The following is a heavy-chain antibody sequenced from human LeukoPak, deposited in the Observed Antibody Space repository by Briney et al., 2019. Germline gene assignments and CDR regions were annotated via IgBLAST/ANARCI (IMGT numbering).Heavy chain of an antibody. CDR1: GFTFGSYV. D-gene: IGHD3-9*01. CDR2: TSGSGGST. Sequence: GGSLRLSCAASGFTFGSYVMSWVRQAPGKGLEWVSATSGSGGSTYYADSVKGRFTISRDNSKNTLYLQMNSLRAEDTAVYYCAKDPYDKEVYYFDYWGQGTLVTVSS. CDR3: AKDPYDKEVYYFDY. J-gene: IGHJ4*02. V-gene: IGHV3-23*01.